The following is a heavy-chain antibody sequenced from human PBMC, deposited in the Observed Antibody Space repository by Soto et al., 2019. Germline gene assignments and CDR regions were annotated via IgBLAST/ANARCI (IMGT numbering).Heavy chain of an antibody. CDR3: ARGYSTPSRFPDPPFDY. V-gene: IGHV1-69*13. CDR2: IIPIFGTA. Sequence: GASVKVSCKASGGTFSSYAISWVLQAPGQGLEWMGGIIPIFGTANYAQKFQGRVTITADESTSTAYMELSSLRSEDTAVYYCARGYSTPSRFPDPPFDYWGQGTLVTVSS. CDR1: GGTFSSYA. D-gene: IGHD2-15*01. J-gene: IGHJ4*02.